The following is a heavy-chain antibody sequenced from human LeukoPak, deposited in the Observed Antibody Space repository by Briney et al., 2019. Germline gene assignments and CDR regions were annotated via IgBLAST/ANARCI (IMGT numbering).Heavy chain of an antibody. Sequence: SETLSLTCTVSGGSMSSYYWSWIRQPPGEGLEWIGYIYYSGSTNYNPSLKSRVTISVDTSKNQFSLKLNSVTAADTAVYYCARRLGYSGWCFDYWGQGTLVTAYS. J-gene: IGHJ4*02. CDR1: GGSMSSYY. CDR2: IYYSGST. V-gene: IGHV4-59*08. CDR3: ARRLGYSGWCFDY. D-gene: IGHD6-19*01.